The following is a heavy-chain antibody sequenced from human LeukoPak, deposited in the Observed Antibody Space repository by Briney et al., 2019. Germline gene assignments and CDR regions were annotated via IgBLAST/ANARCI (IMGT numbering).Heavy chain of an antibody. V-gene: IGHV3-21*01. CDR1: GFTFSSYS. CDR2: ISSSSSYI. Sequence: GGSLRLSCAASGFTFSSYSMNWVRQAPGKGLEWVSAISSSSSYIYYADSVKGRFTISRDNAKNSLYLQMNSLRPEDTAVYYCARDGDTPMSVASGGMDVWGQGTTVIVSS. D-gene: IGHD5-18*01. CDR3: ARDGDTPMSVASGGMDV. J-gene: IGHJ6*02.